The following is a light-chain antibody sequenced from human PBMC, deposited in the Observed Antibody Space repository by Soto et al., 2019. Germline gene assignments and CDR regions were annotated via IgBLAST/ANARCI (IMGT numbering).Light chain of an antibody. CDR2: DAS. CDR3: QQRLNWPPG. V-gene: IGKV3-11*01. Sequence: DIFLTQSPDTLSLSPGERATLSCRASQSVTNYIAWYQQRPGQAPRLLIYDASNRASGVPARFSGSGSGTDFTLTISDLEPADFGLYYCQQRLNWPPGFGQGTKVDIK. J-gene: IGKJ1*01. CDR1: QSVTNY.